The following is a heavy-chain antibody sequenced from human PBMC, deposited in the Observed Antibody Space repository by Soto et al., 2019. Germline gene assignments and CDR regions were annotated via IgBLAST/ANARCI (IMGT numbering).Heavy chain of an antibody. Sequence: ASVNVSCKASGYTFSGYYIHWLRQAPGQGLEWMGWINPNSGGTNYAQKFQGRVTVTRDTPTSTAYMELSRLTSDDTAVYHCARSLTEGYCTITGCYTRPLYGMDVWGQGTTVTVSS. D-gene: IGHD2-2*02. CDR3: ARSLTEGYCTITGCYTRPLYGMDV. J-gene: IGHJ6*02. CDR1: GYTFSGYY. CDR2: INPNSGGT. V-gene: IGHV1-2*02.